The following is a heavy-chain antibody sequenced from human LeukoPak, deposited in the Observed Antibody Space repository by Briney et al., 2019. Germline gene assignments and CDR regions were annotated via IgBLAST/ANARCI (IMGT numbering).Heavy chain of an antibody. CDR2: IIPIFGTA. V-gene: IGHV1-69*05. D-gene: IGHD6-13*01. CDR1: GGTFSSYA. Sequence: SVKVSCKASGGTFSSYAISWVRQAPGQGHEWMGRIIPIFGTANYAQKFQGRVTITTDESTSTAYMELSSLRSEDTAVYYCATAPLSQQLVEGIYWGQGTLVTVSS. CDR3: ATAPLSQQLVEGIY. J-gene: IGHJ4*02.